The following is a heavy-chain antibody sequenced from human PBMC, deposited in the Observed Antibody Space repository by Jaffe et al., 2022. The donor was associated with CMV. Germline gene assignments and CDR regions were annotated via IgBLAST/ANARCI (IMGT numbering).Heavy chain of an antibody. V-gene: IGHV4-34*01. D-gene: IGHD6-13*01. J-gene: IGHJ4*02. CDR3: ARGPSSRSSSWYGIGLRRPFDY. CDR2: INHSGST. CDR1: GGSFSGYY. Sequence: QVQLQQWGAGLLKPSETLSLTCAVYGGSFSGYYWSWIRQPPGKGLEWIGEINHSGSTNYNPSLKSRVTISVDTSKNQFSLKLSSVTAADTAVYYCARGPSSRSSSWYGIGLRRPFDYWGQGTLVTVSS.